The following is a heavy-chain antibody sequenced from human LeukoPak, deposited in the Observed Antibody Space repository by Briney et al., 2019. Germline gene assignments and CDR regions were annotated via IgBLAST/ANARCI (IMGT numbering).Heavy chain of an antibody. CDR1: GYTFTGYY. J-gene: IGHJ4*02. Sequence: ASVKVSCKASGYTFTGYYMHWVRHAPGQGLEWMGWINPNSGGTNYAQKFQGRVTMTRDTSISTAYMELSRLRSDDTAVYYCARAAGGYCSSTSCLDYWGQGTLVTVSS. V-gene: IGHV1-2*02. CDR2: INPNSGGT. D-gene: IGHD2-2*01. CDR3: ARAAGGYCSSTSCLDY.